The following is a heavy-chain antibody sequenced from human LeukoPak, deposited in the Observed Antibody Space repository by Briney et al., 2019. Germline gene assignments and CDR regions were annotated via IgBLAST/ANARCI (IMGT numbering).Heavy chain of an antibody. CDR1: GGSFSSYA. J-gene: IGHJ4*02. CDR2: IIPILGTA. CDR3: ARLADYFDY. Sequence: SVKVSCKASGGSFSSYAISWVRQAPGQGLEWMGRIIPILGTANYAQKFQGRVTITTDESTSTAYMELSSLRSEDTAVYHCARLADYFDYWGQGTLVTVSS. V-gene: IGHV1-69*05.